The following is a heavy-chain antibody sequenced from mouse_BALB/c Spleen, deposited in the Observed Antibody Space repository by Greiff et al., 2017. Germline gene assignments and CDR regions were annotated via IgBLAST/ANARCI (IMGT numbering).Heavy chain of an antibody. CDR2: ISSGGGST. J-gene: IGHJ3*01. V-gene: IGHV5-12-1*01. Sequence: EVKLMESGGGLVKPGGSLKLSCAASGFAFSSYDMSWVRQTPEKRLEWVAYISSGGGSTYYPDTVKGRFTISRDNAKNTLYLQMSSLKSEDTAMYYCARHDDEGFAYWGQGTLVTVSA. D-gene: IGHD2-12*01. CDR1: GFAFSSYD. CDR3: ARHDDEGFAY.